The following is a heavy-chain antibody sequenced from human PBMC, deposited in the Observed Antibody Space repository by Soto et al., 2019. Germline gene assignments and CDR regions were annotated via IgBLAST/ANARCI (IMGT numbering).Heavy chain of an antibody. V-gene: IGHV3-23*01. CDR1: GCPFGNYA. D-gene: IGHD7-27*01. J-gene: IGHJ4*02. Sequence: GGSLRLSCAASGCPFGNYAFSWVRQAPGKGLEWVSVISGGGDATYYPDSVKGRFTTSRDNSKNTVYLQMNSLRAEDTAVYYCAKKSLGAITLPDLYYFDDWGQGTRVNVAS. CDR2: ISGGGDAT. CDR3: AKKSLGAITLPDLYYFDD.